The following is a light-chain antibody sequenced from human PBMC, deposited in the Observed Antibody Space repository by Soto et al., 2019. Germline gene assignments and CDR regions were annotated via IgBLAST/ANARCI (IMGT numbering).Light chain of an antibody. CDR1: SSDVGGYNY. V-gene: IGLV2-14*01. Sequence: QSALTQPASVSGSPGQSITISCTGTSSDVGGYNYVSWSQQHPGKAPQLMISEVSNRPSGVSHRFSGSRSGNTASLTISGLQAEDEADYHCCSYTGNTTPVFGGGTKLTVL. CDR2: EVS. J-gene: IGLJ3*02. CDR3: CSYTGNTTPV.